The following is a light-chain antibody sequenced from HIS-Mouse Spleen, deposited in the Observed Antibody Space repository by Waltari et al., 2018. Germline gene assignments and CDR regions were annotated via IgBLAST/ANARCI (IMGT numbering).Light chain of an antibody. CDR2: EGS. CDR3: CSYAGSSKV. Sequence: QSALTQPASVSGSPGQSITISCTGTSSDVGSYNLVSWYQQHPGKAPQLMIYEGSKRPSGVSNRFSGSKSGNTASLTISGLQAEDEADYYCCSYAGSSKVFGTGTKVTVL. V-gene: IGLV2-23*01. J-gene: IGLJ1*01. CDR1: SSDVGSYNL.